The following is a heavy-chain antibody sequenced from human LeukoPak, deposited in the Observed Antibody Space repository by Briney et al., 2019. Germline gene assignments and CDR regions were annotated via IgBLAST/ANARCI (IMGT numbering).Heavy chain of an antibody. J-gene: IGHJ4*02. Sequence: ASVKVSCTASGYIFSNYYIHWVRQAPGQGLEWMGIINPSGGRTNYAQKFQGRVTMTRDMSTSTVYMELSSLRSEDTALYYCARTLYIAAVPGGFDYWGQGTLVTVSS. CDR2: INPSGGRT. V-gene: IGHV1-46*01. D-gene: IGHD6-13*01. CDR1: GYIFSNYY. CDR3: ARTLYIAAVPGGFDY.